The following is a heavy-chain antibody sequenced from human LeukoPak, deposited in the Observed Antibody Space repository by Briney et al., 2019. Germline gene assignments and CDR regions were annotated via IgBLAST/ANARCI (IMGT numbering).Heavy chain of an antibody. J-gene: IGHJ4*02. CDR1: GFIFSQYS. CDR3: AKERGISYTYEFDY. D-gene: IGHD3-16*01. Sequence: PGGSLRLSCAASGFIFSQYSINWVRQAPGKGLDWVSLISGSGSNTYYTDSVQGRFTISRDNSRNTLYLQMSSLRAEDTAIYYCAKERGISYTYEFDYWGQGALVTVSS. V-gene: IGHV3-23*01. CDR2: ISGSGSNT.